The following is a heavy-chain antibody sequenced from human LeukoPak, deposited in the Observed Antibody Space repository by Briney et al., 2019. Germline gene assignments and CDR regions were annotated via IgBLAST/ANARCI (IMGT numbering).Heavy chain of an antibody. CDR1: GFTFSSYA. CDR3: ARVGIQLWSWYAFDI. Sequence: PGRSLRLSCAASGFTFSSYAMHWVRQAPGKGLEWVAVISYDGSSKYYADSVKGRFTISRDNSKNTLYLQMNSLRAEDTAVYYCARVGIQLWSWYAFDIWGQGTMVTVSS. D-gene: IGHD5-18*01. V-gene: IGHV3-30*04. J-gene: IGHJ3*02. CDR2: ISYDGSSK.